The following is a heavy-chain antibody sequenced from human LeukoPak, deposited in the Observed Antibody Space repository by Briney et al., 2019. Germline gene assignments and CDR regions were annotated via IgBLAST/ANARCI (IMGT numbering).Heavy chain of an antibody. V-gene: IGHV3-48*04. D-gene: IGHD3-22*01. CDR1: GFTFSSYS. CDR2: ISSSSSTI. CDR3: ARGGQPPSKTYYYDSSGYYYDFDY. J-gene: IGHJ4*02. Sequence: GGSLRLSCAASGFTFSSYSMNWVRQAPGKGLEWVSYISSSSSTIYYADSVKGRFTISRDNAKNSLYLQMNSLRAEDTAVYYCARGGQPPSKTYYYDSSGYYYDFDYWGQGTLVTVSS.